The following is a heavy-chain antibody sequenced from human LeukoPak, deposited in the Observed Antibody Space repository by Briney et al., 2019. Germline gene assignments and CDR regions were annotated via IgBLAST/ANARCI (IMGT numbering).Heavy chain of an antibody. J-gene: IGHJ6*03. V-gene: IGHV3-23*01. CDR3: ANGGRNYYYYYYMDV. CDR2: ISGSGGST. CDR1: GFTFSSHG. Sequence: GGTLRLSCAASGFTFSSHGMSWVRQAPGKGLEWVSAISGSGGSTYYADSVKGRFTISRDNSKNTLYLQMNSLRAEDTAVYYCANGGRNYYYYYYMDVWGKGTTVTVSS. D-gene: IGHD1-26*01.